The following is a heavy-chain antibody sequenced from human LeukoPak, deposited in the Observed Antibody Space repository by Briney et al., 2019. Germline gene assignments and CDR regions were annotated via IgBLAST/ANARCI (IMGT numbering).Heavy chain of an antibody. Sequence: GASVKVSCKASGYTFTTYYLHWVRQAPGQGLEWMGWINTNTGNPTYAQGFTGRFVFSLDTSVSTAYLQISSLKAEDTAVYYCARLRGPNCSGGSCYDYWGQGTLVTVSS. V-gene: IGHV7-4-1*02. D-gene: IGHD2-15*01. CDR1: GYTFTTYY. CDR2: INTNTGNP. J-gene: IGHJ4*02. CDR3: ARLRGPNCSGGSCYDY.